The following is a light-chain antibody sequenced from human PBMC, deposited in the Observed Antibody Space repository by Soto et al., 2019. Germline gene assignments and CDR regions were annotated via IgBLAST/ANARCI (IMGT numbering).Light chain of an antibody. J-gene: IGKJ1*01. CDR3: QQYGSSRSWT. CDR2: GAS. V-gene: IGKV3-20*01. Sequence: IVLKQSPGTLSLSPGERATLSCRASQSVSSSYLAWYQQKPGQAPRLLIYGASSRATGIPDRFSGSGSGTDFTLTISRLEPEDFAVYYCQQYGSSRSWTFGQGTKVDIK. CDR1: QSVSSSY.